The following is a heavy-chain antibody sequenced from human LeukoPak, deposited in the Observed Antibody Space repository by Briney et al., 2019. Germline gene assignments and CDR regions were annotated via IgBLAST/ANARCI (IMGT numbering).Heavy chain of an antibody. CDR2: INHSGST. J-gene: IGHJ5*02. CDR3: ARAGGALLWFGELFNWFDP. Sequence: SETLSLTCTVSGYSISSGYYWGWIRPPPGKGLEWIGEINHSGSTNYNPSLKSRVTISVDTSKNQFSLKLSSVTAADTAVYYCARAGGALLWFGELFNWFDPWGQGTLVTVSS. D-gene: IGHD3-10*01. CDR1: GYSISSGYY. V-gene: IGHV4-38-2*02.